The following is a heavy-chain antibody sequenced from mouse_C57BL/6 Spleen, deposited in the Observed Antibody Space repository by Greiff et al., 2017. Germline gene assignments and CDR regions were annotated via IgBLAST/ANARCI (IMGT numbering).Heavy chain of an antibody. J-gene: IGHJ2*01. CDR2: ISSGGSYT. D-gene: IGHD1-1*01. CDR3: ARQNYGSSGDY. V-gene: IGHV5-6*01. Sequence: EVQGVESGGDLVKPGGSLKLSCAASGFTFSSYGMSWVRQTPDKRLEWVATISSGGSYTYSPDSVKGRFTISRDNAKNTLYLQMSSLKSEDTAMYYCARQNYGSSGDYWGQGTTLTVSS. CDR1: GFTFSSYG.